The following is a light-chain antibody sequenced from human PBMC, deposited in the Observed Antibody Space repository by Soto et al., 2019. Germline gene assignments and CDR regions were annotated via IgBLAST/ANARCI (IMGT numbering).Light chain of an antibody. CDR2: RHN. CDR1: SSNIGSNF. CDR3: ASWEDNLNGWV. V-gene: IGLV1-47*01. J-gene: IGLJ3*02. Sequence: QSVLTQPPSASGTPGQRVIISCSGDSSNIGSNFVYWYQQFPGTAPKLLIYRHNQRPSGVPDRFSGSRSGTSASLAISGVRSEDEDYYYCASWEDNLNGWVFGGGTKLTVL.